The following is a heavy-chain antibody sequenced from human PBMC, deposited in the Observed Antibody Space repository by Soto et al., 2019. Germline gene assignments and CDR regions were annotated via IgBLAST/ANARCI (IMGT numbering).Heavy chain of an antibody. CDR2: ISSSSSYI. CDR3: ARVGGQVVPGFDY. Sequence: EVQLVGSGGGLVKPGGSLRLSCAASGFTFSSYSMNWVRQAPGKGLEWVSSISSSSSYIYYADSVKGRFTISRDNAKNSLYLQMNSLGAEDTAVYYCARVGGQVVPGFDYWGQGTLVTVSS. J-gene: IGHJ4*02. D-gene: IGHD6-6*01. V-gene: IGHV3-21*01. CDR1: GFTFSSYS.